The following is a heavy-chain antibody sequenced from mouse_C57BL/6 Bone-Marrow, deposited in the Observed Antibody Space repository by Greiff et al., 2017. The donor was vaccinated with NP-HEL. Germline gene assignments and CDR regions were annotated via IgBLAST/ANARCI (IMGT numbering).Heavy chain of an antibody. J-gene: IGHJ1*03. CDR2: INPSTGGT. D-gene: IGHD1-1*01. V-gene: IGHV1-42*01. Sequence: VQLQQSGPELVKPGASVKISCKASGYSFTGYYMNWVKQSPEKSLEWIGEINPSTGGTTYNQKFKAKATLTVDKSSSTAYMQLKSLTSEDSAVYYCARVLLLRPYWYFYVWGTGTTVTVSS. CDR3: ARVLLLRPYWYFYV. CDR1: GYSFTGYY.